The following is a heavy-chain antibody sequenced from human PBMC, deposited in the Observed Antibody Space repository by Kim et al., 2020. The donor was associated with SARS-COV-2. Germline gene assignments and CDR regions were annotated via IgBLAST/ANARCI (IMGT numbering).Heavy chain of an antibody. J-gene: IGHJ4*02. CDR1: GFTFSSYG. CDR3: AKTPDSSGYYYIDY. Sequence: GGSLRLSCAASGFTFSSYGMHLVRQAPGKGLEWVAVIWYDGSNKYYADSVKGRFTISRDNSKNTLYLQMNSLRAEDTAVYYCAKTPDSSGYYYIDYWGQGTLVTVSS. CDR2: IWYDGSNK. V-gene: IGHV3-33*06. D-gene: IGHD3-22*01.